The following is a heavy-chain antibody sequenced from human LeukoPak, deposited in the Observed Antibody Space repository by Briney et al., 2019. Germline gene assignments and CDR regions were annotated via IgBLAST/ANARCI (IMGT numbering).Heavy chain of an antibody. J-gene: IGHJ2*01. Sequence: NPGGSLRLSCAASGFTFSDYYMGWIRQAPGKGLEWVSYIGRTSSYTNYADSVKGRFTISRDNAKNTLYLQMNRPRAEDTAVYYCARTYLVGWYFDIWGRGALVTVSS. V-gene: IGHV3-11*06. CDR3: ARTYLVGWYFDI. CDR1: GFTFSDYY. CDR2: IGRTSSYT. D-gene: IGHD3-16*01.